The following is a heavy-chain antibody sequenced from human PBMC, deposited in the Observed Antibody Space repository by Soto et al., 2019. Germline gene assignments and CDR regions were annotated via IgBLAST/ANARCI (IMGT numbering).Heavy chain of an antibody. Sequence: QTGGSLRLSCAASGFTFSSYAMHWVRQAPGKGLEWVAVISYDGSNKYYADSVKGRFTISRDNSKNTLYLQMNSLRAEDTAVYYCARDLLPTIPYYYYGMDVWGQGTTVTVSS. CDR1: GFTFSSYA. D-gene: IGHD2-15*01. J-gene: IGHJ6*02. V-gene: IGHV3-30-3*01. CDR3: ARDLLPTIPYYYYGMDV. CDR2: ISYDGSNK.